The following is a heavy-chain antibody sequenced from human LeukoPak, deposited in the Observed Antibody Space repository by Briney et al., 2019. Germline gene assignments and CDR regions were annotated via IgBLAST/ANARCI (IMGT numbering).Heavy chain of an antibody. CDR1: GFTFSSYS. CDR2: ISSSSSYI. Sequence: GGSLRLSCAASGFTFSSYSMNWVRQAPGKGLEWVSSISSSSSYIYYADSVKGRFTISRDNSKNTLYLQMNSLRAEDTAVYYCAKEGYYYDSSGYLTNDAFDIWGQGTMVTVSS. J-gene: IGHJ3*02. D-gene: IGHD3-22*01. V-gene: IGHV3-21*04. CDR3: AKEGYYYDSSGYLTNDAFDI.